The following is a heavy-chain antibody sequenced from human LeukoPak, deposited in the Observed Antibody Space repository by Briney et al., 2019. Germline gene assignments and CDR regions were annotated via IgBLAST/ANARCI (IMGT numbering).Heavy chain of an antibody. Sequence: GASVKVSCKASGYTFTSYYMHWVRQAPGQGLEWMGWINPNSGGTNYAQKFQGRVTMTRDTSISTAYMELSRLRSDDTAVYYCARGGVSVPGIAVAGTRLYYFDYWGQGTLVTVSS. J-gene: IGHJ4*02. CDR3: ARGGVSVPGIAVAGTRLYYFDY. CDR2: INPNSGGT. V-gene: IGHV1-2*02. D-gene: IGHD6-19*01. CDR1: GYTFTSYY.